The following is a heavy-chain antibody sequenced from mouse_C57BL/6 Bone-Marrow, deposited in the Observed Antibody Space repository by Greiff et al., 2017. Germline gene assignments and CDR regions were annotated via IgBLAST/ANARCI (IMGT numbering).Heavy chain of an antibody. Sequence: QVQLQQPGAELVKPGASVKLSCKASGYTFTSYWMHWVKQRPGQGLEWIGMIHPNSGGTNYNEKFKSKATLTVDKSSSTAYMQLSSLTSEDSAVYYCARGVVKTGGYYCAMDYWGQGTSVTVSS. CDR1: GYTFTSYW. V-gene: IGHV1-64*01. D-gene: IGHD2-2*01. CDR2: IHPNSGGT. J-gene: IGHJ4*01. CDR3: ARGVVKTGGYYCAMDY.